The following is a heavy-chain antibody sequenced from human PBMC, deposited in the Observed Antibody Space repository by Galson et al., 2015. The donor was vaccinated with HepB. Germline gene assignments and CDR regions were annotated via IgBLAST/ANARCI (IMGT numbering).Heavy chain of an antibody. CDR3: ARDRGGGYGKDYFDY. J-gene: IGHJ4*02. Sequence: SLRLSCAASGFTFSSYAMSWVRQAPGKGLEWVSTISGNGGRTYCADSVKGRFTISRDNSKNTLYLQMNSLRAEDTAVYYCARDRGGGYGKDYFDYWGQGTLVTVSS. D-gene: IGHD2-15*01. CDR1: GFTFSSYA. V-gene: IGHV3-23*01. CDR2: ISGNGGRT.